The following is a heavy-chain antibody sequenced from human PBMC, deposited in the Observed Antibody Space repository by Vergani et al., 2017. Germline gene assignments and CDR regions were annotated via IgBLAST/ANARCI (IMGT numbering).Heavy chain of an antibody. Sequence: QVQLVESGGGVVQPGRSLRLSCAASGFTFSSYGMHWVRQAPGKGLEWVAVIWYDVSNKYYADSVKGRFTISRDNSKNTLYRQMNSLRAEDTAVYYCARLYCSGGSCYFDYWGQGTLVTVSS. V-gene: IGHV3-33*01. D-gene: IGHD2-15*01. CDR2: IWYDVSNK. CDR3: ARLYCSGGSCYFDY. J-gene: IGHJ4*02. CDR1: GFTFSSYG.